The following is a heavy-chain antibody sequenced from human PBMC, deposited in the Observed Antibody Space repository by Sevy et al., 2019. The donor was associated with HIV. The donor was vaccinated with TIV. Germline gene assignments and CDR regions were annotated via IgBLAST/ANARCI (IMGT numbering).Heavy chain of an antibody. CDR1: GFTFDDYA. J-gene: IGHJ6*02. D-gene: IGHD3-3*01. Sequence: GGSLRLSCAASGFTFDDYAMHWVRQAPGKGLEWVSGISWNSGSIGYADSVKGRFTISGDNAKNSLYLQMNGRRAEDTALYYCAKDGLRFLEWDYGMDVWGQGTTVTVSS. CDR3: AKDGLRFLEWDYGMDV. V-gene: IGHV3-9*01. CDR2: ISWNSGSI.